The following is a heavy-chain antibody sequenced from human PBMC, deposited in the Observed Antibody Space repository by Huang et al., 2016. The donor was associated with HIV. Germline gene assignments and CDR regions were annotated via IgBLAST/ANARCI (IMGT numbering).Heavy chain of an antibody. J-gene: IGHJ3*02. Sequence: QLQLQGSGPGLVKPSETLSLTCTVSGGSITSSSYYWGWIRQPPGKGLEWVGSSYYSGRTEYSPSLKSRVTVSVDTSKNQFSLKLSSVTAADTAVYYCARHFSYYDSSGYTPWDAFDIWGQGTMVTVSS. CDR3: ARHFSYYDSSGYTPWDAFDI. CDR2: SYYSGRT. CDR1: GGSITSSSYY. D-gene: IGHD3-22*01. V-gene: IGHV4-39*01.